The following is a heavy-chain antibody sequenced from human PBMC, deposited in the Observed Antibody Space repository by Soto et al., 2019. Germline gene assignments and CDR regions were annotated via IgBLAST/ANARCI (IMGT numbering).Heavy chain of an antibody. Sequence: QVQLVQSGAEVKKPGASVKVSCKASGNTFTNYDINWVRQATGQGLEDLGWRNANSGDTAYVQKFQGRVTMTWDTSITTDYMELRSLRSEDTDVYCCARGVKYGAYSRWFDPWGQGTLVTVSS. CDR1: GNTFTNYD. V-gene: IGHV1-8*01. J-gene: IGHJ5*02. CDR2: RNANSGDT. CDR3: ARGVKYGAYSRWFDP. D-gene: IGHD4-17*01.